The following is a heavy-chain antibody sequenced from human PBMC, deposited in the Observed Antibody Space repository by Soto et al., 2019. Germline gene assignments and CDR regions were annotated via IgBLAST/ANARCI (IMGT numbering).Heavy chain of an antibody. CDR2: INHSGST. CDR1: GGSFSGYY. J-gene: IGHJ6*02. CDR3: ARALLTVTTWYYYYYYGMDV. V-gene: IGHV4-34*01. D-gene: IGHD4-17*01. Sequence: PSETLSLTCAVYGGSFSGYYWSWIRQPPGKGLEWIGEINHSGSTNYNPSLKSRVTISVDTSKNQFSLKLSSVTAADTAVYYCARALLTVTTWYYYYYYGMDVWGQGTTVTVSS.